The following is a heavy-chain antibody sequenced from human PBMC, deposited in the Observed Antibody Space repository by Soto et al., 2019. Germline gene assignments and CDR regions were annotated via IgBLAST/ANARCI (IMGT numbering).Heavy chain of an antibody. CDR2: ISYDGSQK. V-gene: IGHV3-30*04. D-gene: IGHD2-2*03. CDR3: ASEFDGSSRYFDY. J-gene: IGHJ4*02. Sequence: QVQLVDSGGGMVQPGRSLSLSCAASGFSFSSSAMHWVRQAPDKGLEWVAIISYDGSQKYYADSVKGRFTISRDNSKNTLSLQMNSLRAEDTAVYYCASEFDGSSRYFDYWGQGTLVTVSS. CDR1: GFSFSSSA.